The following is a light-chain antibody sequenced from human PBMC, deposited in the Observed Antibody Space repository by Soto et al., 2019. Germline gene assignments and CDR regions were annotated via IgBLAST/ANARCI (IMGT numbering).Light chain of an antibody. CDR2: KAS. V-gene: IGKV1-5*03. CDR1: QSISSW. CDR3: QQYGRFGVT. J-gene: IGKJ1*01. Sequence: IQMTQSPSSLSASVGDRVTITCRASQSISSWLAWYQQKPGKAPKLLIYKASSLESGVPSRFSGSGSGTDFTLTISRLEPEDFAVYYCQQYGRFGVTFGQGTKVDIK.